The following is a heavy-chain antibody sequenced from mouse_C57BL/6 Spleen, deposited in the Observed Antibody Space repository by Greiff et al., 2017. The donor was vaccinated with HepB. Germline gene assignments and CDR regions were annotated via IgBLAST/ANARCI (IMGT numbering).Heavy chain of an antibody. V-gene: IGHV1-55*01. CDR2: IYPGSGST. J-gene: IGHJ4*01. Sequence: QVQLQQPGAELVKPGASVKMSCKASGYTFTSYWITWVKQRPGQGLEWIGDIYPGSGSTNYNEKFKSKATLTVDTSSSTAYMQLSSLTSEDSAVYYCARDYGSSWPAMDYWGQGTSVTVSS. CDR1: GYTFTSYW. D-gene: IGHD1-1*01. CDR3: ARDYGSSWPAMDY.